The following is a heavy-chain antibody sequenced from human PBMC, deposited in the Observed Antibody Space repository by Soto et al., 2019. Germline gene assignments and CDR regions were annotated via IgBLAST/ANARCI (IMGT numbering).Heavy chain of an antibody. Sequence: QVQLQESGPGLVKPSQTLSLTCTVSGGSISSGDYYWSWIRHPPGKGLEWIGYIDYSGSTYYNPSLKRRVTISVDTSKNQFSLKLSSVTAADTAVYYCARAHCSSTSCYTKYFDYWGQGTLVTVSS. V-gene: IGHV4-30-4*01. CDR1: GGSISSGDYY. J-gene: IGHJ4*02. CDR2: IDYSGST. CDR3: ARAHCSSTSCYTKYFDY. D-gene: IGHD2-2*02.